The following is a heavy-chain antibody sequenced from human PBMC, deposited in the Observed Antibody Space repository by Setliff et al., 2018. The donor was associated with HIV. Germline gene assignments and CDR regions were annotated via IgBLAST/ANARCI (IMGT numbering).Heavy chain of an antibody. CDR2: IYQSGSI. CDR3: ARPRRVRSRAWYWFDI. J-gene: IGHJ5*02. V-gene: IGHV4-38-2*01. Sequence: SETLSLTCAASGYSINSGFSRAWIRQPPGQGPQWIGSIYQSGSIYYNPSLQSRVTISVNSSKNQFSLNLFSVTAADTAVYYCARPRRVRSRAWYWFDIWGQGTLVTVSS. D-gene: IGHD6-19*01. CDR1: GYSINSGFS.